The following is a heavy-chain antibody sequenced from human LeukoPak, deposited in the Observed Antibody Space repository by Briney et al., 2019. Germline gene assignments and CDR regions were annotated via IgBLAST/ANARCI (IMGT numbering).Heavy chain of an antibody. CDR1: GYTFTIYY. D-gene: IGHD2-21*02. Sequence: ASVKVSCKASGYTFTIYYMHWVRQAPGQGLEWMGIINPSGGSTSYAQKFQGRVTMTRDTSTSTVYMELSSLRSEDTAVYYCASETYCGGDCYSSYYYGMDVWGQGTTVTVSS. V-gene: IGHV1-46*01. CDR2: INPSGGST. J-gene: IGHJ6*02. CDR3: ASETYCGGDCYSSYYYGMDV.